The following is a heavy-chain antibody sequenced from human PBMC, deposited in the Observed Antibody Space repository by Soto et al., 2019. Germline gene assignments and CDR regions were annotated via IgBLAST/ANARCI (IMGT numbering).Heavy chain of an antibody. J-gene: IGHJ4*02. D-gene: IGHD1-1*01. CDR2: IIPILGTT. CDR1: RDTFDSYA. V-gene: IGHV1-69*13. CDR3: TAGGKNGYIK. Sequence: SVKVSCKTSRDTFDSYAMTWVRLAPGQGPEWMGGIIPILGTTKYAQKFQGRVTMTADESTSTVYMELSSLRSEDGAVYYCTAGGKNGYIKWGQGTQVTVSS.